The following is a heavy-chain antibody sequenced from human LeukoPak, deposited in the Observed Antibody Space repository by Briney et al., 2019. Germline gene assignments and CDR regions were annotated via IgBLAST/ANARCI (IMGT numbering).Heavy chain of an antibody. CDR1: GYTFTSYY. CDR3: ARDRGWELRWFELDY. D-gene: IGHD1-26*01. V-gene: IGHV1-46*01. J-gene: IGHJ4*02. Sequence: ASVKVSCKASGYTFTSYYMHWVRQAPGQGLEWMGIINPSGGSTSYAQKFQGRVTMTRDMSTSTVYMELSSPRSEDTAVYYCARDRGWELRWFELDYWGQGTLVTVSS. CDR2: INPSGGST.